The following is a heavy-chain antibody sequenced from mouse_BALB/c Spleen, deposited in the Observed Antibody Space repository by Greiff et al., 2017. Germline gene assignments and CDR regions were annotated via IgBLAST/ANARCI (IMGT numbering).Heavy chain of an antibody. CDR1: GYTFTSYW. Sequence: QVQLKESGAELAKPGASVKMSCKASGYTFTSYWMHWVKQRPGQGLEWIGYINPSTGYTEYNQKFKDKATLTADKSSSTAYMQLSSLTSEDSAVYYCARAGITGPYYAMDYWGQGTSVTVSS. CDR3: ARAGITGPYYAMDY. J-gene: IGHJ4*01. CDR2: INPSTGYT. D-gene: IGHD2-4*01. V-gene: IGHV1-7*01.